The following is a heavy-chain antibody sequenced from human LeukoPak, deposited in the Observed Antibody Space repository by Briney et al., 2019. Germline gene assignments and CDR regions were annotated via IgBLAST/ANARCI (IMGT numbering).Heavy chain of an antibody. Sequence: PSETLSLTCTVSGGSISSGSYYWSWIRQPAGKGLEWIGRIYTSGSTNYNPSLKSRVTISVDTSKNQFSLKLSSVAAADTAVYYCARGRAAAGKGYYYYMDVWGKGTTVTVSS. D-gene: IGHD6-13*01. V-gene: IGHV4-61*02. CDR3: ARGRAAAGKGYYYYMDV. CDR1: GGSISSGSYY. CDR2: IYTSGST. J-gene: IGHJ6*03.